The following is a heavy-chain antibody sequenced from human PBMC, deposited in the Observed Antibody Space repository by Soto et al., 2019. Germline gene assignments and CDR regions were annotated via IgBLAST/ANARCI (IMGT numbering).Heavy chain of an antibody. J-gene: IGHJ6*02. CDR1: GGSISSSRYY. Sequence: PSETLSLTCTVCGGSISSSRYYWGWIRQPPGKGLEWIGSIYYSGSTYYNPSLKSRVTISVDTSKNQFSLKLSSVTAADTAVYYCARSHANYDFWSGYYYYGMDVWGQGTTVTVSS. CDR2: IYYSGST. D-gene: IGHD3-3*01. V-gene: IGHV4-39*01. CDR3: ARSHANYDFWSGYYYYGMDV.